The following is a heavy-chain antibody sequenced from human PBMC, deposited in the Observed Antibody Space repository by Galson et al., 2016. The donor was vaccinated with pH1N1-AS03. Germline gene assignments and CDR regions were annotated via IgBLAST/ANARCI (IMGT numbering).Heavy chain of an antibody. Sequence: SVKVSCKASDYTFTNYGISWVRQAPGQGLEWMGWISTDNGNTNYAQKFQGRVTMTTDTSTSTAYMELRSLRSDDTAVYYCAADYSTSSQYYYYYYMDVWGKGTTVTVSS. J-gene: IGHJ6*03. CDR2: ISTDNGNT. CDR3: AADYSTSSQYYYYYYMDV. CDR1: DYTFTNYG. D-gene: IGHD6-6*01. V-gene: IGHV1-18*01.